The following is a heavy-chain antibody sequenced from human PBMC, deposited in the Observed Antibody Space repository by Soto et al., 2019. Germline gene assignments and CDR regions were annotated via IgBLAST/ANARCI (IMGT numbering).Heavy chain of an antibody. CDR2: ISAYNGNT. CDR1: GYTFTSYG. CDR3: ARAFWGDCGGDCYREYFQH. D-gene: IGHD2-21*02. V-gene: IGHV1-18*01. J-gene: IGHJ1*01. Sequence: QVQLVQSGAEVKKPGASVKVSCKASGYTFTSYGISWVQQAPGQGLEWMGWISAYNGNTNYAQKLQGRVTMTTDTSTSTAYMELRSLRSDDTAVYYCARAFWGDCGGDCYREYFQHWGQGTLVTVSS.